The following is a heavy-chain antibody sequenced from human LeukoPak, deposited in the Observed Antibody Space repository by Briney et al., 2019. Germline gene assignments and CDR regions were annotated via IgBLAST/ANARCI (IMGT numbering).Heavy chain of an antibody. Sequence: SVKVSCKASGGTFSSYAISWVRQAPGQGLEWMGGIIPIFGTANYAQKFQGRVTITADESTSTAHMELSSLRSEDTAVYYCARGYDPYYYYGMDVWGQGTTVTVSS. V-gene: IGHV1-69*13. CDR1: GGTFSSYA. CDR3: ARGYDPYYYYGMDV. CDR2: IIPIFGTA. J-gene: IGHJ6*02. D-gene: IGHD3-16*01.